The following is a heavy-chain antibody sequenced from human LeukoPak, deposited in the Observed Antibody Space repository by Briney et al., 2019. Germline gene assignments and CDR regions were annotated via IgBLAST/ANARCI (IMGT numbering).Heavy chain of an antibody. CDR2: IYHGGDT. J-gene: IGHJ3*02. D-gene: IGHD3-16*01. Sequence: PSETLSLTCTVSGYSISSGFYWGCIRQPPGKGLEWIGTIYHGGDTDYNVSLKSRVTISVDTSKNQFSLKLTSVTAADTAVYYCARGFRGSFYVWDAYDIWGQGTMVTVSS. V-gene: IGHV4-38-2*02. CDR3: ARGFRGSFYVWDAYDI. CDR1: GYSISSGFY.